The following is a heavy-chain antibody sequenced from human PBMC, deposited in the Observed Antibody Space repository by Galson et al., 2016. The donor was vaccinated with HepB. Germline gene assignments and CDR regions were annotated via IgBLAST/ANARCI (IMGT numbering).Heavy chain of an antibody. Sequence: SLRLSCAGSGFTFSNYWMTWVRQAPGKGLDWVANLRGDGNQKYHVDSVKGRFTISRDNAKQTLFLQMNSLRAEDTAVYYCARELEKWVSTYGAFDSWGQGTLVTVSS. V-gene: IGHV3-7*01. J-gene: IGHJ4*02. CDR1: GFTFSNYW. D-gene: IGHD1-26*01. CDR3: ARELEKWVSTYGAFDS. CDR2: LRGDGNQK.